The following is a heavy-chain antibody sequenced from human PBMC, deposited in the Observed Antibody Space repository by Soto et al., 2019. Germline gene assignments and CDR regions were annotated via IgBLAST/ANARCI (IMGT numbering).Heavy chain of an antibody. V-gene: IGHV1-2*02. CDR1: GYNLIYY. J-gene: IGHJ4*02. CDR3: ARGGSWYEY. D-gene: IGHD6-13*01. Sequence: QVQLVQSGAEVKKPGASVKVSCKASGYNLIYYMHWVRQAPGQGLEWMGWINPTNGGTNYAPKLQGRVTMTRDTSIRTVYLELSSLRSDDAAVFYFARGGSWYEYWGRGTLVTVSS. CDR2: INPTNGGT.